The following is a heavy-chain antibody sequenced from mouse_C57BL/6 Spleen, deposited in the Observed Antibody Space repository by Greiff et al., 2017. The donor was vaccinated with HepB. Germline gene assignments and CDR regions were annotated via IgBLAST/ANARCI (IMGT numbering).Heavy chain of an antibody. CDR2: IHPNSGST. J-gene: IGHJ4*01. V-gene: IGHV1-64*01. D-gene: IGHD2-2*01. CDR3: AREERTYGYDVGAMDY. Sequence: QVQLKQSGAELVKPGASVKLSCKASGYTFTSYWMHWVKQRPGQGLEWIGMIHPNSGSTNYNEKFKSTATLTVDTSSSTAYMQLSSLTSEDYAVYYCAREERTYGYDVGAMDYWGQGTSVTVSS. CDR1: GYTFTSYW.